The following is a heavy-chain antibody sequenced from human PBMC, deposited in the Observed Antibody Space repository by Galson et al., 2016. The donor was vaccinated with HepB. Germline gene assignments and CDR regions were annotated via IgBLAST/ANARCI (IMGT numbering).Heavy chain of an antibody. D-gene: IGHD3-22*01. CDR3: AKDPRPNSLMKVVVIPTGGYYFDY. CDR1: GFTFSSYA. Sequence: SLRLSCAASGFTFSSYAMSWVRQAPGKGLEWVSVISGSGGTTYYADSVKGRFTISRDNSKNTLYLQMNSLRAEDTAVYYCAKDPRPNSLMKVVVIPTGGYYFDYWGQGTLVTVSS. V-gene: IGHV3-23*01. CDR2: ISGSGGTT. J-gene: IGHJ4*02.